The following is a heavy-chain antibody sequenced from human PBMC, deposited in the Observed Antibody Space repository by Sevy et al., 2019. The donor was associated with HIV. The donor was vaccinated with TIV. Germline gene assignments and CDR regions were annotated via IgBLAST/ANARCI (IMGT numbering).Heavy chain of an antibody. V-gene: IGHV3-23*01. J-gene: IGHJ4*02. CDR1: GFTSSSYA. Sequence: GGSLRLSCAASGFTSSSYAMSWVRQPPGRGLEWVSTLSDSGVSTYYADPVKGRFTISRDNSKNLRYLQMNSLRAEDTAVYYCARDRATSATGTLFDYWGQGTLVTVSS. CDR3: ARDRATSATGTLFDY. CDR2: LSDSGVST. D-gene: IGHD3-9*01.